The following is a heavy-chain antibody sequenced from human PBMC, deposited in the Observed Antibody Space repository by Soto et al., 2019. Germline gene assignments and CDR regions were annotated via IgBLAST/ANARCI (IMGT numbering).Heavy chain of an antibody. Sequence: ASVKGSFRGSVYALNGYYIDWVRHAPGQGLEWMGWKEPNSGGTNYAQKFQAWVTMTRETSISTAYMELSRLRSDDTAVYYCAREVLVVVPAPVDTGYYYYGMDVWGQGTTVTVSS. CDR3: AREVLVVVPAPVDTGYYYYGMDV. V-gene: IGHV1-2*04. CDR2: KEPNSGGT. CDR1: VYALNGYY. J-gene: IGHJ6*02. D-gene: IGHD2-2*01.